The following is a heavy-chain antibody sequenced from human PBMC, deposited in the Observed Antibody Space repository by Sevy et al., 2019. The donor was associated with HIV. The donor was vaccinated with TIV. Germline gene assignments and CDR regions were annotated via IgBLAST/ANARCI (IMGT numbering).Heavy chain of an antibody. D-gene: IGHD5-12*01. J-gene: IGHJ4*02. CDR1: GFTVSSNY. Sequence: GGSLRLSCAASGFTVSSNYMSWVRQAPGKGLEWVSVIYSGGSTYYADSVKGRFTISRDNSKNTLYLQMNSLRAEDTAVYYCASPGWLRVATGWLHFDYWGQGTLVTVSS. CDR2: IYSGGST. V-gene: IGHV3-53*01. CDR3: ASPGWLRVATGWLHFDY.